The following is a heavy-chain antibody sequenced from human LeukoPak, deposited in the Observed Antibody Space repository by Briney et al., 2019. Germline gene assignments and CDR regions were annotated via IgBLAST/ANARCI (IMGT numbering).Heavy chain of an antibody. Sequence: GGSLRLSCAASGFTFSSYEMNWVRQAPGKGLEWVSYISSSGSTIYYADSVKGRFTISRDNAKNSLYLQMNSLRVEDTAVYYCASRLGYCSSTSCYAGEMDYWGQGTLVTVSS. CDR3: ASRLGYCSSTSCYAGEMDY. J-gene: IGHJ4*02. V-gene: IGHV3-48*03. D-gene: IGHD2-2*01. CDR2: ISSSGSTI. CDR1: GFTFSSYE.